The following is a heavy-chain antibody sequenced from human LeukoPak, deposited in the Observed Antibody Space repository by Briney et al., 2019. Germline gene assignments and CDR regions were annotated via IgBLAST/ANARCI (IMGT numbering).Heavy chain of an antibody. CDR3: AREYGSGWSYYYYYYMDV. J-gene: IGHJ6*03. CDR2: INWNGGST. D-gene: IGHD6-19*01. CDR1: GFTFDDYG. Sequence: GGSLRLSCAASGFTFDDYGMSWVRQAPRKGLEWVSGINWNGGSTGYADSVKGRFTISRDNAKNSLYLQMNSLRAEDTALYYCAREYGSGWSYYYYYYMDVWGKGTTVTVSS. V-gene: IGHV3-20*04.